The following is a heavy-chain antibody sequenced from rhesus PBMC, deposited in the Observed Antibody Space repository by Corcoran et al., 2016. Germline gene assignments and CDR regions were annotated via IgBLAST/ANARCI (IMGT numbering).Heavy chain of an antibody. D-gene: IGHD6-31*01. Sequence: QLQLQESGPGLVKPSATLSLPCAVSGGSLSSNWWRWFRQPPGKGLECIGRISGSGGSTSNNPSLKSRVTISTDTSKNQLSLKLISVTAADTAVYYCAKSSSGWYNSLDVWGRGVLVTVSS. CDR2: ISGSGGST. CDR1: GGSLSSNW. J-gene: IGHJ5-2*02. CDR3: AKSSSGWYNSLDV. V-gene: IGHV4-173*01.